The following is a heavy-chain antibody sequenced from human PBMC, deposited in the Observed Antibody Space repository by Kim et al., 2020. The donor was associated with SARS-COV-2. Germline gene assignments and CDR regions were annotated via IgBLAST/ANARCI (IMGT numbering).Heavy chain of an antibody. V-gene: IGHV3-53*01. D-gene: IGHD3-22*01. Sequence: GGSLRLSCAASGFTVSSNYMSWVRQAPGKGLEWVSVIYSGGSTYYADSVKGRFTISRDNSKNTLYLQMNSLRAEDTAVYYCARGYYDSSGYYESWFDPWGQGTLVTVSS. CDR3: ARGYYDSSGYYESWFDP. J-gene: IGHJ5*02. CDR2: IYSGGST. CDR1: GFTVSSNY.